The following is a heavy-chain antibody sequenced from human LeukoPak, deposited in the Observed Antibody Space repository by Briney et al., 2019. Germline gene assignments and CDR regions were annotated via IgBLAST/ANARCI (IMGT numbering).Heavy chain of an antibody. D-gene: IGHD2-2*03. V-gene: IGHV3-11*06. CDR1: GFIFSEYY. CDR3: VRGGLDIVVVPSASPVYYYGLDV. CDR2: ISSSRS. Sequence: GGSLRLSCAVSGFIFSEYYMIWIRQAPGKGLEWVSYISSSRSYTDSVKGRFTISRDDAKNSVYLQMNSQRAEDTAVYYCVRGGLDIVVVPSASPVYYYGLDVWGQGTTVTVSS. J-gene: IGHJ6*02.